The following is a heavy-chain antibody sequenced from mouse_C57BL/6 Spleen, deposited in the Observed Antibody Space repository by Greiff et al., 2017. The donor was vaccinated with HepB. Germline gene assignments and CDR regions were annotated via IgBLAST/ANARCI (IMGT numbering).Heavy chain of an antibody. Sequence: VQGVESGAELVRPGASVTLSCKASGYTFTDYEMHWVKQTPVHGLEWIGAIDPETGGTAYNQKFKGKAILTADKSSSTAYMEHRSLTSEDSAVYYCTRWDYSFAYWGQGTLVTVSA. J-gene: IGHJ3*01. CDR3: TRWDYSFAY. D-gene: IGHD1-1*01. CDR2: IDPETGGT. V-gene: IGHV1-15*01. CDR1: GYTFTDYE.